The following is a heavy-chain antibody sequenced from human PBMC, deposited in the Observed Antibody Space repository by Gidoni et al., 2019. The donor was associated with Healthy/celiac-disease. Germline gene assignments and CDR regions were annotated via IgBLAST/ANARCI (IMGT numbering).Heavy chain of an antibody. Sequence: SQKFQGRVTITRDTSASTAYMELSSLRSEDTAVYYCARVRNYYDSSGYYPYWGQGTLVTVSS. J-gene: IGHJ4*02. V-gene: IGHV1-3*01. D-gene: IGHD3-22*01. CDR3: ARVRNYYDSSGYYPY.